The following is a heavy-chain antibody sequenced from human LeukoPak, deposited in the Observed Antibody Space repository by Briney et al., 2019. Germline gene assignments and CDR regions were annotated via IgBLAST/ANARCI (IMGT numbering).Heavy chain of an antibody. CDR3: AKDRDYYDSSGPDY. CDR1: GSTFSSYA. Sequence: PGGSLRLSCSASGSTFSSYAMSWVRQAPGKGPEWVSVISGSGDITYYADSVKGRFIISRDHSKNTLYLQMNSLRAEDTAIYYCAKDRDYYDSSGPDYWGQGTLVTVSS. CDR2: ISGSGDIT. V-gene: IGHV3-23*01. D-gene: IGHD3-22*01. J-gene: IGHJ4*02.